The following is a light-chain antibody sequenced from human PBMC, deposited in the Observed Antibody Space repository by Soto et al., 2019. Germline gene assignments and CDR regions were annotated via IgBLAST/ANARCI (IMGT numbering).Light chain of an antibody. CDR3: SSYAGSNNVV. Sequence: QSVLTQPPSASGSPGQSVTISCTGTSSDVGGYNYVSWYQQHPGKAPKLMIYELSKRPSGVPDRFSGSKSGNTASLTVSGLQAEDEADYYCSSYAGSNNVVFGGGTKVTVL. CDR2: ELS. CDR1: SSDVGGYNY. V-gene: IGLV2-8*01. J-gene: IGLJ2*01.